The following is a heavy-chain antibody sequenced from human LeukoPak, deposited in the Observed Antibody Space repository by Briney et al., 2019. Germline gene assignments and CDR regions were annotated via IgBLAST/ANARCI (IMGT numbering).Heavy chain of an antibody. CDR3: ARRRITMVRGVRLPFNYFDY. V-gene: IGHV4-34*01. CDR1: GGSFSGYY. J-gene: IGHJ4*02. Sequence: PSETLSPTCAVYGGSFSGYYWSWIRQPPGKGLEWIGEINHSGSTNYNPSLKSRVTISVDTSKNQFSLKLSSVTAADTAVYYCARRRITMVRGVRLPFNYFDYWGQGTLVTVSS. CDR2: INHSGST. D-gene: IGHD3-10*01.